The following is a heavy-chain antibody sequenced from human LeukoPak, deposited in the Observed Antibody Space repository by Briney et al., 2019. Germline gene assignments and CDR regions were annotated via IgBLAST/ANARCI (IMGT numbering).Heavy chain of an antibody. V-gene: IGHV4-59*01. Sequence: SETLSLTCTVSGGSITSYYWSWIRQPPGKGLEWIGSIYYSGSTNYNPSLKSRVTISVDTSKNQFSLKLSSVTAADTALYYCARENGYRYDYWGQGTLVTVSS. CDR2: IYYSGST. D-gene: IGHD5-18*01. J-gene: IGHJ4*02. CDR3: ARENGYRYDY. CDR1: GGSITSYY.